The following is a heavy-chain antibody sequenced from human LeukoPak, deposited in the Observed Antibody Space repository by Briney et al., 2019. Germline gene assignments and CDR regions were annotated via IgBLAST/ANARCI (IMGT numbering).Heavy chain of an antibody. CDR1: GDSISTYY. CDR3: ARGPYCTNGVCWSWFDP. D-gene: IGHD2-8*01. Sequence: SETLSLTCTVSGDSISTYYWAWIRQPPGKGLEWIGQIYNSGSTNYNPSLKSRVTISVDTSKNQFSLKLSSVTTADTAVYYCARGPYCTNGVCWSWFDPWGQGTLVTVSS. CDR2: IYNSGST. V-gene: IGHV4-59*01. J-gene: IGHJ5*02.